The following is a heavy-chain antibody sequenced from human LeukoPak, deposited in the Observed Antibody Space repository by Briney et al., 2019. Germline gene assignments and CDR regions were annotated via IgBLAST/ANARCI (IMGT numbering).Heavy chain of an antibody. Sequence: GGSLRLSCAASGFTFTSHWMSWVRQAPGKGLEWVARMNLDGSEKYYVDSVKGRFTISRDNAKTSLYLEMNSLRAEDTAVYYCARDATYCANGVCYTRFDYWGQGTLVTVSS. CDR3: ARDATYCANGVCYTRFDY. D-gene: IGHD2-8*01. J-gene: IGHJ4*02. CDR2: MNLDGSEK. V-gene: IGHV3-7*01. CDR1: GFTFTSHW.